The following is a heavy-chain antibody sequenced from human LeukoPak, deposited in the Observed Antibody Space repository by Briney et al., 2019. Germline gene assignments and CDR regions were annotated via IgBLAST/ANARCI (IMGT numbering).Heavy chain of an antibody. CDR2: ISGDGRST. D-gene: IGHD3-22*01. CDR3: AAFYYDPAY. V-gene: IGHV3-74*01. J-gene: IGHJ4*02. CDR1: GFTFRTYW. Sequence: PGGSLRLSCAASGFTFRTYWMHWVRQAPGKGLEWVSRISGDGRSTSYAGFVKGRFTISRDNVKNTLFLQIHSLRVEDTAVYYCAAFYYDPAYWGQRTLVTVSS.